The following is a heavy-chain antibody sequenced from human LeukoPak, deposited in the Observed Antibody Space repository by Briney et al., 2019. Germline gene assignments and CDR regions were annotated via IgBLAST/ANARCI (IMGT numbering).Heavy chain of an antibody. CDR1: GFTFSSYW. CDR2: INSDARST. D-gene: IGHD6-6*01. V-gene: IGHV3-74*01. J-gene: IGHJ4*02. Sequence: GGSLRLSCAASGFTFSSYWMHWVRQAPGKGLVWVSRINSDARSTNYADSVKGRFTISRDNAKNTLYLQMNSLRAEDTAVYYCASLYSSSSFGDYWGQGTLVTVSS. CDR3: ASLYSSSSFGDY.